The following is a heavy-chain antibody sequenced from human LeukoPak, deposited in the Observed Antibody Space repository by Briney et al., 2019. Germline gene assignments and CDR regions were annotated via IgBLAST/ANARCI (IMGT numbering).Heavy chain of an antibody. CDR1: GFTFSSYA. Sequence: PGGSLRLSCAASGFTFSSYAMHWVRQAPGKGLEWVAVISYDGSNRYYADSVKGRFTISRDNSKNTLYLQMNSLRAADTAVYYCAALWPKVYYFDYWGQGTLVTVSS. CDR2: ISYDGSNR. D-gene: IGHD2/OR15-2a*01. J-gene: IGHJ4*02. CDR3: AALWPKVYYFDY. V-gene: IGHV3-30-3*01.